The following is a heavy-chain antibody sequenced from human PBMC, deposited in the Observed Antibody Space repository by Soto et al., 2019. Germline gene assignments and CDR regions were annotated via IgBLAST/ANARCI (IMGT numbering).Heavy chain of an antibody. V-gene: IGHV3-9*01. J-gene: IGHJ3*02. Sequence: PGGSLRLSCAASGFTFDDYAMHWVRQAPGKGLEWVSGISWNSGSIGYADSVKGRFTISRDNAKNSLYLQMNSLRAEDTALYYCARRRGAFDIWGQGTMVTVSS. CDR3: ARRRGAFDI. CDR2: ISWNSGSI. CDR1: GFTFDDYA. D-gene: IGHD3-10*01.